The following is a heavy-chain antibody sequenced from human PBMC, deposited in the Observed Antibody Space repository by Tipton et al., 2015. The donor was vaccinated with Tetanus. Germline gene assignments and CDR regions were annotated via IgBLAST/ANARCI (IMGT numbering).Heavy chain of an antibody. CDR3: ARDGFYYGSGSYYRAF. CDR1: GFAFSTFG. CDR2: ISYDGSNK. D-gene: IGHD3-10*01. V-gene: IGHV3-30*03. J-gene: IGHJ4*02. Sequence: RSLRLSCAASGFAFSTFGMHWVRQAPGKGLEWVAVISYDGSNKYYVDSVKGRFTISRDNSKDTLYLQMNSLRPEDTAVYYCARDGFYYGSGSYYRAFWGQGTLVTVSP.